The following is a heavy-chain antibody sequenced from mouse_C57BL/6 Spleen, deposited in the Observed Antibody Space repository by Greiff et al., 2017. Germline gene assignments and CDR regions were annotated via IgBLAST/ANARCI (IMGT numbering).Heavy chain of an antibody. CDR3: ARVYDYGDYYAMDY. D-gene: IGHD2-4*01. CDR2: ISSGSSTI. J-gene: IGHJ4*01. CDR1: GFTFSDYG. V-gene: IGHV5-17*01. Sequence: EVQLVESGGGLVKPGGSLKLSCAASGFTFSDYGMHWVRQAPEKGLEWVAYISSGSSTIYYADTVKGRFTISRDNAKNTLFLQMTSLRSEDTAMYYCARVYDYGDYYAMDYWGQGTSGTVSS.